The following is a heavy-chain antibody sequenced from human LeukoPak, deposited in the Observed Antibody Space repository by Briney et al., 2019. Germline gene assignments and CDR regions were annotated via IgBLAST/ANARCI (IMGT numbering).Heavy chain of an antibody. V-gene: IGHV3-21*04. CDR3: AKVPVRRYGMDV. Sequence: GGSLRLSCAASGFTFSSYTMNWVRQAPGKGLEWVSYISSSSYIYYADSVKGRFTISRDNAENSLYLQMNSLRAEDTALYFCAKVPVRRYGMDVWGQGTTVTVSS. J-gene: IGHJ6*02. CDR1: GFTFSSYT. CDR2: ISSSSYI.